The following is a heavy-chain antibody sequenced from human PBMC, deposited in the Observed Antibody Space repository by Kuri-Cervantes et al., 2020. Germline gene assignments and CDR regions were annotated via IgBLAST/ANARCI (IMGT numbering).Heavy chain of an antibody. D-gene: IGHD4-17*01. CDR3: ARVTLAPYYGDYEDDAFDI. Sequence: SVKVSCKASGGTFSSYAISWVRQAPGQGLEWMGGIVPIFGTANYAQKFQGRVTITADKSTSTAYMELSSLRSEDTAVYYCARVTLAPYYGDYEDDAFDIWGQGTMVTVSS. V-gene: IGHV1-69*06. CDR1: GGTFSSYA. CDR2: IVPIFGTA. J-gene: IGHJ3*02.